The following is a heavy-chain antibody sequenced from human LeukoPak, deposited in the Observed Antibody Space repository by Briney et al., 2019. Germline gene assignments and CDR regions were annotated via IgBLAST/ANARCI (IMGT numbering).Heavy chain of an antibody. Sequence: ASVKVSCTASGYTFTSYGISWVRQAPGQGLEWMGWISAYNGNTNYAQKLQGRVTMSTDTSTSTAYMELRSLRSDDTAVYYCARYYYDSSGYYSSFFQHWGQGTLVTVSS. CDR1: GYTFTSYG. V-gene: IGHV1-18*01. J-gene: IGHJ1*01. CDR2: ISAYNGNT. CDR3: ARYYYDSSGYYSSFFQH. D-gene: IGHD3-22*01.